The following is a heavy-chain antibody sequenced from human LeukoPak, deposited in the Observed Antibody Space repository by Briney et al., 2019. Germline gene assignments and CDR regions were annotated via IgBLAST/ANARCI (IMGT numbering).Heavy chain of an antibody. Sequence: SETLSLTCAVYGGSLSDYYWSWIRQPPGKGLEWIGEINHSGSTNYNPSLKSRVTISVDTSKNQFSLKLSSVTAADTAVYYCARGLYYYDSSGQRGFDPWGQGTLVTVSS. J-gene: IGHJ5*02. CDR3: ARGLYYYDSSGQRGFDP. CDR1: GGSLSDYY. D-gene: IGHD3-22*01. CDR2: INHSGST. V-gene: IGHV4-34*01.